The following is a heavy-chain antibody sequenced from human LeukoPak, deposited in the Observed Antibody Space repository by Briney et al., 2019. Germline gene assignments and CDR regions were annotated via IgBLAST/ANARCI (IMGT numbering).Heavy chain of an antibody. Sequence: PGGSLRLSCAASGFTFSRYWMYWVRQAPGKGLEWVSAISGSGGSTYYADSVKGRFTISRDNSKNTLYLQMNSLRAEDTAVYYCAKISKDSSGWYSWGQGTLVTVSS. CDR1: GFTFSRYW. CDR3: AKISKDSSGWYS. J-gene: IGHJ4*02. V-gene: IGHV3-23*01. CDR2: ISGSGGST. D-gene: IGHD6-19*01.